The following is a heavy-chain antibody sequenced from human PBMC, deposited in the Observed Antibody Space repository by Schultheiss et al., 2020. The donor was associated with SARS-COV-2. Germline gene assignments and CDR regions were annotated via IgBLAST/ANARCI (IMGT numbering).Heavy chain of an antibody. J-gene: IGHJ4*02. V-gene: IGHV4-39*07. CDR3: ARAERAFTIFGVVL. CDR1: GFSLSTSGVG. Sequence: SGPTLVKPTQTLTLTCTFSGFSLSTSGVGVGWIRQPPGKGLEWIGEINHSGSTNYNPSLKSRVAISVDTSKNQFSLKLSSVTAADTAVYYCARAERAFTIFGVVLWGQGTLVTVSS. CDR2: INHSGST. D-gene: IGHD3-3*01.